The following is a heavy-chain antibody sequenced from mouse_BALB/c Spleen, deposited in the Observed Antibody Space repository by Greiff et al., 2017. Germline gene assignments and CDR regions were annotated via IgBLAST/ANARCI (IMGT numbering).Heavy chain of an antibody. J-gene: IGHJ3*01. CDR3: ARDGLGTAWFAY. CDR1: GFTFTDYY. V-gene: IGHV7-3*02. D-gene: IGHD3-1*01. Sequence: EVHLVESGGGLVQPGGSLRLSCATSGFTFTDYYMSWVRQPPGKALEWLGFIRNKANGYTTEYSASVKGRFTISRDNSQSILYLQMNTLRAEDSATYYCARDGLGTAWFAYWGQGTLVTVSA. CDR2: IRNKANGYTT.